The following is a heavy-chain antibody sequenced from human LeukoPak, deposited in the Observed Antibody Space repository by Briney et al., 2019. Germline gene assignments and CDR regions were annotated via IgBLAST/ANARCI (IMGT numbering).Heavy chain of an antibody. V-gene: IGHV1-2*02. CDR3: ASYRDYGSGSYYE. Sequence: ASVRVSCKASGYTFTGYYMHWVRQAPGQGLEWMGWINPNSGGTNYAQKFQGRVTMTRDTSISTAYMELSRLRSDDTAVYYCASYRDYGSGSYYEWGQGTLVTVSS. J-gene: IGHJ4*02. CDR2: INPNSGGT. D-gene: IGHD3-10*01. CDR1: GYTFTGYY.